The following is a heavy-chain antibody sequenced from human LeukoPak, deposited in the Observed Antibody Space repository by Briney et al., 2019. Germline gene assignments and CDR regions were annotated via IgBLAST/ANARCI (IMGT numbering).Heavy chain of an antibody. J-gene: IGHJ3*02. CDR2: IRYDGSNK. Sequence: PGGSLRLSCAASGFTFSSYGMHWVRQAPGKGLEWVAFIRYDGSNKYYADSVKGRFTISRDNSKNTLYVQMNSLRVEDTAVYYCARETGTNWSNAFDIWGQGTMVTISS. CDR1: GFTFSSYG. D-gene: IGHD1-14*01. CDR3: ARETGTNWSNAFDI. V-gene: IGHV3-30*02.